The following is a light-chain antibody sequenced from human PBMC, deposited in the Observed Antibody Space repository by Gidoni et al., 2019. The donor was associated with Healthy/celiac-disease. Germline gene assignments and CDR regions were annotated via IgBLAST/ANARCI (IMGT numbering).Light chain of an antibody. Sequence: QSVLTQPPSASGTPGKRVTICCSGSSSNIGSNTVNWYQQLPGTAPKLLIYSNNQRPSGVPDRFSGSKSGTSASLAISGLQSEDEADYYCAAWDDSLNKVVFGGGTKLTVL. CDR3: AAWDDSLNKVV. CDR2: SNN. J-gene: IGLJ2*01. CDR1: SSNIGSNT. V-gene: IGLV1-44*01.